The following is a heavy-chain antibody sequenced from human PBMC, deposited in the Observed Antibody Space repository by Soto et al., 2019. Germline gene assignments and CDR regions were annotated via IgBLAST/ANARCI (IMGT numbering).Heavy chain of an antibody. J-gene: IGHJ4*02. CDR1: GFTFSSYG. CDR3: AKDSGYDSTD. CDR2: LSDSGDKT. V-gene: IGHV3-23*01. D-gene: IGHD3-22*01. Sequence: EVQLLESGGGLVQPGGSLRLSCAASGFTFSSYGMSWVRQAPGKGLEWISGLSDSGDKTYYADSGKGRFTISRDTSKNTLYLQMSSLRVEDTAVYYCAKDSGYDSTDWGQGTLVIVSS.